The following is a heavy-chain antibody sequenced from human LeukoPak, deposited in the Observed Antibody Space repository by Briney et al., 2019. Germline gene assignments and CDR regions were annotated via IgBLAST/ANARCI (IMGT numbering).Heavy chain of an antibody. Sequence: ASVKVSCKVSGSTLTELSMHWVRQAPGQGLEWMGWINPNSGGTNYAQKFQGRVTMTRDTSISTAYMELSRLRSDDTAVYYCARDPDYDFWFDPWGQGTLVTVSS. CDR3: ARDPDYDFWFDP. CDR2: INPNSGGT. CDR1: GSTLTELS. D-gene: IGHD3-3*01. J-gene: IGHJ5*02. V-gene: IGHV1-2*02.